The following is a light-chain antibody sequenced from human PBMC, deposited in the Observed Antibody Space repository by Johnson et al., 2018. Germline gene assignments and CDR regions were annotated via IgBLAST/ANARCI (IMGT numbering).Light chain of an antibody. J-gene: IGLJ1*01. CDR2: ENN. CDR3: GTWDSSLIAGNV. V-gene: IGLV1-51*02. CDR1: SSNIGNNY. Sequence: QSVLTQPPSVSAAPGQKVTISCSGSSSNIGNNYVSWYQQLPGTAPKLLIYENNKRPSGIPDRFSGPKSGTSATLGITGLQTGDEADYYCGTWDSSLIAGNVCGTGTKVTVL.